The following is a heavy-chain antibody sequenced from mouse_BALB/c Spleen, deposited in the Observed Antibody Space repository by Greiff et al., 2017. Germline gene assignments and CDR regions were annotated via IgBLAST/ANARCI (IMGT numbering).Heavy chain of an antibody. Sequence: QVQLQQSAAELARPGASVKLSCKASGYTFTRYTMHWVNQRPGQGLEWIGDINPSTGYTDYNQKFKDKTTLTADKSSSTAYMQLGSLPSEDSAVYYCARGEFGNDFVYWGQGTLVTVSA. CDR1: GYTFTRYT. CDR2: INPSTGYT. V-gene: IGHV1-4*02. CDR3: ARGEFGNDFVY. D-gene: IGHD2-10*02. J-gene: IGHJ3*01.